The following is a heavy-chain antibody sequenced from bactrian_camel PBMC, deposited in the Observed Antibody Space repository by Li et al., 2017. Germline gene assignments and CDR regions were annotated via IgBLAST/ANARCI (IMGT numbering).Heavy chain of an antibody. D-gene: IGHD4*01. V-gene: IGHV3S31*01. CDR1: GFTFSTYP. CDR2: INKDGSNT. Sequence: VQLVESGGGLVQPGGSLRLSCSAAGFTFSTYPMIWFRQAPGKGLEWVSTINKDGSNTYYADSVKGRFTISRDNAKNTLYLQMNSLNTEDTAVYYCAADSDFDYWGQGTQVTVS. J-gene: IGHJ4*01. CDR3: AADSDFDY.